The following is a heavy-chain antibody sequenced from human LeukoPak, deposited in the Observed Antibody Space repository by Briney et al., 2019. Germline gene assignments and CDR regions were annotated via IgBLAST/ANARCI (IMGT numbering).Heavy chain of an antibody. D-gene: IGHD5-18*01. V-gene: IGHV3-11*04. J-gene: IGHJ4*02. CDR1: GFTFSDYY. CDR3: ARDRRIQLWLRSSELVDY. CDR2: ISSSGSTI. Sequence: GGSLRLSCAASGFTFSDYYMSWIRQAPGKGLEWVSYISSSGSTIYYADSVKGRFTISRDNAKNSLYLQMNSLRAEDTAVYYCARDRRIQLWLRSSELVDYWGQGTLVTVSS.